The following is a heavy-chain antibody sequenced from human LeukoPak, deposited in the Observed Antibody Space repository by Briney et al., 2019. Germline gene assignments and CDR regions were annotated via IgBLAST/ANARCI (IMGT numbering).Heavy chain of an antibody. D-gene: IGHD6-13*01. V-gene: IGHV4-34*01. CDR1: GGSFSGYY. J-gene: IGHJ4*02. CDR3: AGEPGPIAAAGIVGDY. CDR2: INHSGST. Sequence: PSETLSLTCAVYGGSFSGYYWSWIRQPPGKGLEWIGEINHSGSTNYNPSLKSRVTISVDTSKNQFSLKLSSVTAADTAVYYCAGEPGPIAAAGIVGDYWGQGTLVTVSS.